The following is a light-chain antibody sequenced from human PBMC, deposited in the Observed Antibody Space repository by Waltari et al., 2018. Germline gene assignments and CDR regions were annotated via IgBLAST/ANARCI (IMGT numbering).Light chain of an antibody. CDR1: QDISSY. CDR2: DAS. V-gene: IGKV1-33*01. CDR3: QQSENLPLT. J-gene: IGKJ4*01. Sequence: DIQMTQSPSSLSASVGDRVTITCQASQDISSYLNWYQQKPGKAPKLLIYDASNLETEVPSRFNGSGSGTDFTFTISSLQPEDIAAYYCQQSENLPLTFGGGTKVEIK.